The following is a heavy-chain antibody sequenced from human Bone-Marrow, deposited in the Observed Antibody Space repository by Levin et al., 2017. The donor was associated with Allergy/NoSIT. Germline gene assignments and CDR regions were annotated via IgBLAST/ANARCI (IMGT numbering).Heavy chain of an antibody. CDR2: IYWDDDK. CDR3: AQRGSWTGNNWDTGYLEY. V-gene: IGHV2-5*02. Sequence: SGPTLVKPTQTLTLTCTFSGFSLSSYGVGVGWIRQPPGKAQEWLAVIYWDDDKRYSPSLRSRLSITKDTSKDQVVLTMTNMDTVDTATYYCAQRGSWTGNNWDTGYLEYWGQGTLVTVSS. CDR1: GFSLSSYGVG. D-gene: IGHD1-1*01. J-gene: IGHJ4*02.